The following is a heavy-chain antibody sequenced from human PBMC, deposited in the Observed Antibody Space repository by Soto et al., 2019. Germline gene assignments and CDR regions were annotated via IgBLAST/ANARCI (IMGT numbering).Heavy chain of an antibody. J-gene: IGHJ4*02. D-gene: IGHD6-19*01. CDR1: GFTFSSYD. V-gene: IGHV3-13*01. Sequence: EVQLVESGGGLVQPGGSLRLSCAASGFTFSSYDMHWVRQATGKGLEWVSAIGTAGDTYYPGSVKGRFTISRENAKNSLYLQMNSVRAGDTAVYYCAGDPRFRRQGYSSGWYRYWGQGTLLTVSS. CDR3: AGDPRFRRQGYSSGWYRY. CDR2: IGTAGDT.